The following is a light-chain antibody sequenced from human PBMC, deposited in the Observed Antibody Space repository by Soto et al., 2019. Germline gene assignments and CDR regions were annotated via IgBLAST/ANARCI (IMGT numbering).Light chain of an antibody. CDR3: QQRRKCAPAGT. CDR1: QSVSSN. V-gene: IGKV3-11*01. CDR2: DAS. Sequence: DIVLTQSPATLSLSPGERATLSCRASQSVSSNLAWYQQKPGQAPRLLIYDASNRATGIPARFSGSGSGTDVTLSTSSIEPEDFAVYSGQQRRKCAPAGTFGQGTKLEIK. J-gene: IGKJ2*02.